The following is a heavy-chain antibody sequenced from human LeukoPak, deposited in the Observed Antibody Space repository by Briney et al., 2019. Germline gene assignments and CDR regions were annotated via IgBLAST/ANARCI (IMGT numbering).Heavy chain of an antibody. CDR3: ARGRRDGYSENFDY. D-gene: IGHD5-24*01. CDR2: ISGGGGST. V-gene: IGHV3-23*01. CDR1: GFTFSSYA. Sequence: GGSLRLSCAASGFTFSSYAMSWVRQAPGKGLEWVSAISGGGGSTYYAGSVKGRFTISRDNSKNTLYLQMNSLRAEDTAVYYCARGRRDGYSENFDYWGQGTLVTVSS. J-gene: IGHJ4*02.